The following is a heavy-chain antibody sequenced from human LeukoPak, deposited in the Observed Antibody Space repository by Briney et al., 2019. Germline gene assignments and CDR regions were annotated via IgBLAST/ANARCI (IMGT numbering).Heavy chain of an antibody. CDR3: ARTTYSSSWTGGY. J-gene: IGHJ4*02. CDR1: GFTFSSYG. D-gene: IGHD6-13*01. V-gene: IGHV3-66*01. Sequence: GGSLRLSCAASGFTFSSYGMHWLRQAPGKGLEWVSVIYSGGSTYYADSVKGRFTISRDNSKNTLYLQMNSLRAEDTAVYYCARTTYSSSWTGGYWGQGTLVTVSS. CDR2: IYSGGST.